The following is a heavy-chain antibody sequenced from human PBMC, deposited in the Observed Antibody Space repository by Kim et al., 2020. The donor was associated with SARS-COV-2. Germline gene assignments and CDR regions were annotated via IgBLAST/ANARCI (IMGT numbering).Heavy chain of an antibody. CDR3: ARAPWLLLNYWYFDL. Sequence: GGSLRLSCAASGFTVSSNYMSWVRQAPGKGLEWVSVIYSGGSTYYADSVKGRFTISRDNSKNTLYLQMNSLRAEDTAVYYCARAPWLLLNYWYFDLWGRGTLVTVSS. CDR1: GFTVSSNY. CDR2: IYSGGST. D-gene: IGHD3-22*01. V-gene: IGHV3-53*01. J-gene: IGHJ2*01.